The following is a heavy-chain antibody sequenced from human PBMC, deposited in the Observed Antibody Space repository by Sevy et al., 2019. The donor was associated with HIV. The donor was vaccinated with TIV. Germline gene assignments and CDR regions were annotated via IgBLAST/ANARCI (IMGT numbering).Heavy chain of an antibody. CDR2: ISPSAKTT. CDR1: GFTFSDYY. J-gene: IGHJ5*02. CDR3: AGGKYWFDP. D-gene: IGHD6-6*01. Sequence: GGSLRLSCAASGFTFSDYYWGWIRQAPGKGLEWVSHISPSAKTTYYADSVKGRFTISRDNAKKSLYLQMNSLRAEDTALYYCAGGKYWFDPWGQGTLVTVSS. V-gene: IGHV3-11*04.